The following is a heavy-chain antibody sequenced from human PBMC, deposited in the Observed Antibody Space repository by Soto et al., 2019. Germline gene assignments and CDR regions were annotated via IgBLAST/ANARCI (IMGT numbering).Heavy chain of an antibody. D-gene: IGHD1-26*01. J-gene: IGHJ5*01. CDR1: GGVFRNYA. CDR3: ARDRWGSYAFDS. Sequence: QVQLVQSGAEVKKPGSSVTVSCKASGGVFRNYAINWVRQAPGQGLEWMGGIIPVFGTAYYPQKFQGRVTITADESTTTAYMELTSRKTEDTAVYFCARDRWGSYAFDSWGQGTLVTVAS. V-gene: IGHV1-69*01. CDR2: IIPVFGTA.